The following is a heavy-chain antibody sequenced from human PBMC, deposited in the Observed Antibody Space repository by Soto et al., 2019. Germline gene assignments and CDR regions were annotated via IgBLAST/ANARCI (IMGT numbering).Heavy chain of an antibody. D-gene: IGHD4-4*01. CDR1: GDSVSSNSAA. CDR2: TYYRSKWYN. CDR3: ARHSNRNYGLYYFDY. V-gene: IGHV6-1*01. J-gene: IGHJ4*02. Sequence: SQTLSLTCVISGDSVSSNSAAWNWIRQSPSRGLEWLGRTYYRSKWYNDYAVSVKSRITINPDTSKNQFSLQLSSVTAADTAVYYCARHSNRNYGLYYFDYWGLGALVTVSS.